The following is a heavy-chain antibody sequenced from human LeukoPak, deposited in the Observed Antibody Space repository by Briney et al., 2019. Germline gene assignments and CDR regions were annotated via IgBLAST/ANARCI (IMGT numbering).Heavy chain of an antibody. CDR1: GGSISSSSYY. V-gene: IGHV4-39*01. CDR2: INHTGST. J-gene: IGHJ4*02. D-gene: IGHD3-16*01. Sequence: PSETLSLTCTVSGGSISSSSYYWSWIRQPPGKGLEWIGEINHTGSTTYHPSLKSRVTISVDTYKNRCSLKLSSVTAADTAVYYCARQRAAIWGFDYWGQGTLVTVSS. CDR3: ARQRAAIWGFDY.